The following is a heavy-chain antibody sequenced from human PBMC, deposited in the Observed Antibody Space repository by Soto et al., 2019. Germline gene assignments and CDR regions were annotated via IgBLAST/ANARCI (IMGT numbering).Heavy chain of an antibody. Sequence: QLQLQESGPGLVKPSETLSLTCTVSGGSISSSSYYWGWIRQPPGKGLEWIGSIYYSGSPYYNPSLKSRVSLAVDTYKNQFALKLSSVTAADTAVYYCAGQSSSRQGYYFDYWGQGTLVTVSS. CDR2: IYYSGSP. V-gene: IGHV4-39*01. CDR1: GGSISSSSYY. CDR3: AGQSSSRQGYYFDY. D-gene: IGHD6-13*01. J-gene: IGHJ4*02.